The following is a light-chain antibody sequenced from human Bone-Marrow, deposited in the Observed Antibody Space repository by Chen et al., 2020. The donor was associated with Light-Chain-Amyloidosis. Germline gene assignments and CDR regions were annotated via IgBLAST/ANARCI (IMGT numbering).Light chain of an antibody. CDR3: QSADSSGTYEVI. Sequence: SYELTQPPSLSVSPGQTARITCSGDDLPTKYAYGYQQKPGQAPVLVIHRDTERPSGISERFSGSSSGTTATLTISGVQAEDEADYHCQSADSSGTYEVIFGGGTKLTV. CDR2: RDT. V-gene: IGLV3-25*03. J-gene: IGLJ2*01. CDR1: DLPTKY.